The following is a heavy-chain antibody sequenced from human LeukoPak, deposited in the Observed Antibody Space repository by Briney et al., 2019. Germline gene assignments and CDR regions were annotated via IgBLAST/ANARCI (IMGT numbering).Heavy chain of an antibody. J-gene: IGHJ4*02. Sequence: GGSLRLSCAASGFTFSDYYMSWIRQAPGKGLEWVSYISSSGSTMYYADSVKGRFTISRDNAKNSLFLQMSSLRAEDTAVYYCARHIVLMVYFDHWGQGTLVTVSS. CDR3: ARHIVLMVYFDH. V-gene: IGHV3-11*04. D-gene: IGHD2-8*01. CDR1: GFTFSDYY. CDR2: ISSSGSTM.